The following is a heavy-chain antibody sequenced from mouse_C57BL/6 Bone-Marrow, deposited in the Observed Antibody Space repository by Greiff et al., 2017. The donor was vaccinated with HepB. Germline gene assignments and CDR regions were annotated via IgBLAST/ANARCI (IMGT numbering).Heavy chain of an antibody. CDR3: AKKDWGWYFDV. D-gene: IGHD4-1*01. J-gene: IGHJ1*03. CDR1: GFSLTSYG. V-gene: IGHV2-5*01. CDR2: IWRGGST. Sequence: VKLMESGPGLVQPSQSLSITCTVSGFSLTSYGVHWVRQSPGKGLEWLGVIWRGGSTDYNAAFMSRLSITKDNSKSQVFFKMNSLQADDTAIYDCAKKDWGWYFDVWGTGTTVTVSS.